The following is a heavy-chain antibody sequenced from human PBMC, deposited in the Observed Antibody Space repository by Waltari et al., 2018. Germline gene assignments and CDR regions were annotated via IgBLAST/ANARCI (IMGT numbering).Heavy chain of an antibody. J-gene: IGHJ6*03. V-gene: IGHV3-53*02. CDR2: IYSGGST. D-gene: IGHD3-16*01. Sequence: EVQLVETGGGLIQPGGSLRLSCAASGFTVSSNYLHWVRQAQGKGLEWVSVIYSGGSTYYADSVKGRFTISRDNSKNTLYLQMNSLRAEDTAVYYCARADPRFYYYYMDVWGKGTTVTVSS. CDR3: ARADPRFYYYYMDV. CDR1: GFTVSSNY.